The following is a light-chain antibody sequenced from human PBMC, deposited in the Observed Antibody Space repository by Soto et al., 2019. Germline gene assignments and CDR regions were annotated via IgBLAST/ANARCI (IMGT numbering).Light chain of an antibody. V-gene: IGLV1-44*01. CDR3: SSWYNSLNGYV. J-gene: IGLJ1*01. CDR2: TAG. CDR1: SSNIGSNT. Sequence: QSVLTQPLSASASPGQRVTISCSGGSSNIGSNTVAWYQHLPGTAPPRLIFTAGQLPSGVPGRFSGSKSATSASLAISGLQSEDEGDYYFSSWYNSLNGYVFGPGTKLTVL.